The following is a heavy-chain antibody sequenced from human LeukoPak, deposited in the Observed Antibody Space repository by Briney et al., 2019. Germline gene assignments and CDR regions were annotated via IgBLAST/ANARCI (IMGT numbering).Heavy chain of an antibody. CDR3: AREENYDFWSGYFDY. CDR2: IYTSGST. Sequence: PSETLSLTCTVSGGSISSYYWSWIRQPAGKGLEWIGRIYTSGSTNYNPSLKSRVTMSVDTSKSQFSLKLSSVTAADTAVYYCAREENYDFWSGYFDYWGQGTLVTVSS. J-gene: IGHJ4*02. D-gene: IGHD3-3*01. CDR1: GGSISSYY. V-gene: IGHV4-4*07.